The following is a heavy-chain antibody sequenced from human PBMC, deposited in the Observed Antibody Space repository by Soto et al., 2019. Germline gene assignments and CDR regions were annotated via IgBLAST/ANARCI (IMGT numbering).Heavy chain of an antibody. J-gene: IGHJ4*02. CDR2: ISGSGGST. CDR3: AKGRRGGVTQNQYQPLNY. Sequence: GGSLRLSCAASGFTFSSYAMSWVRQAPGKGLEWVSAISGSGGSTYYADSVKGRFTISRDNSKNTLYLQMNSLRAEDTAVYYCAKGRRGGVTQNQYQPLNYWGQGTLVTVSS. CDR1: GFTFSSYA. D-gene: IGHD3-16*01. V-gene: IGHV3-23*01.